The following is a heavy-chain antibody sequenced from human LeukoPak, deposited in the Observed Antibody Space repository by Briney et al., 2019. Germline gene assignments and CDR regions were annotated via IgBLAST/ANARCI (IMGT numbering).Heavy chain of an antibody. D-gene: IGHD3-22*01. V-gene: IGHV3-66*01. CDR3: ATSHDYYDSPLFY. Sequence: GGSLRLSCAASGFTVSSNYMSWVRQAPGKGLEWVSVLYSGGSTYYADSVKGRFTISRDNSKNTLYLQMNSLRAEDTAVYYCATSHDYYDSPLFYWGQGTLVTVSS. CDR1: GFTVSSNY. J-gene: IGHJ4*02. CDR2: LYSGGST.